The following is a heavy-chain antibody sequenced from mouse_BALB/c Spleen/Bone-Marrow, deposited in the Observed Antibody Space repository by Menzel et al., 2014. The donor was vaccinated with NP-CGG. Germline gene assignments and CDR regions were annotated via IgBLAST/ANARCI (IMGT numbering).Heavy chain of an antibody. V-gene: IGHV5-17*02. Sequence: EVQVVESGGGLVQPGGSRKLSCAASGFTFSSFGMHWVRQAPEKGLEWVAYISNGSSPIYYADTVKGRFTISRDNPKNTLFLQMTSLRSEDTAMYYCARKGAMITHYYAMDYWGHGTSVTVSS. CDR3: ARKGAMITHYYAMDY. CDR1: GFTFSSFG. CDR2: ISNGSSPI. D-gene: IGHD2-4*01. J-gene: IGHJ4*01.